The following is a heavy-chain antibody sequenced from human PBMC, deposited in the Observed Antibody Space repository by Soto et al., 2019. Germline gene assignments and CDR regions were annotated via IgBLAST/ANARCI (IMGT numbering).Heavy chain of an antibody. CDR1: GFTFSSYW. CDR2: IKQDGSEK. D-gene: IGHD3-3*01. J-gene: IGHJ3*02. CDR3: ARERGITIFGVVNHDAFDI. Sequence: GGSLRLSCAASGFTFSSYWMSWVRQAPGKGLEWVANIKQDGSEKYYVDSVKGRFTISRDNAKNSLYLQMNSLRAEDTAVYYCARERGITIFGVVNHDAFDIWGQGTMVTVSS. V-gene: IGHV3-7*01.